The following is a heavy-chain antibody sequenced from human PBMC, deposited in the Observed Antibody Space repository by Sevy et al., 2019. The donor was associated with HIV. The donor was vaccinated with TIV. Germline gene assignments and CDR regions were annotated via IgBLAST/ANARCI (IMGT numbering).Heavy chain of an antibody. V-gene: IGHV3-23*01. Sequence: GGSLRLSCAASEFTFSSYAMSWVRQAPGKGLEWVSSISGSGRYTYYADSVEGRFTISRDNSKNTLYVQMNSLRAEDTAVCYCAKGFCSGGTCPRDYYYYGMDVWGQGTTVTVSS. J-gene: IGHJ6*02. CDR2: ISGSGRYT. D-gene: IGHD2-15*01. CDR1: EFTFSSYA. CDR3: AKGFCSGGTCPRDYYYYGMDV.